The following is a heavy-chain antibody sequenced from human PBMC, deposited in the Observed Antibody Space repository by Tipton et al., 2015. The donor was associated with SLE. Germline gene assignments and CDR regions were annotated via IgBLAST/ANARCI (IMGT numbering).Heavy chain of an antibody. CDR2: IYQSGST. D-gene: IGHD3-16*01. Sequence: TLSLTCTVSGGSISGHYWGWIRQPPGKGLEWIGSIYQSGSTYYNPSLKSRLTISLDTSKNQFSLKLSSVAVADTAVYYCGARGAFDIWGQGTMVTVSS. J-gene: IGHJ3*02. CDR3: GARGAFDI. V-gene: IGHV4-38-2*02. CDR1: GGSISGHY.